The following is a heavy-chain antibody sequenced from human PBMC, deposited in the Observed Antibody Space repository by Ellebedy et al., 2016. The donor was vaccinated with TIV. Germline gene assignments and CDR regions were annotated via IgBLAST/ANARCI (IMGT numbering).Heavy chain of an antibody. D-gene: IGHD3-10*01. Sequence: ASVKVSCKASGGTFRNYAITWVRQAPGQGLEWMGGITPFFGTTDYAQKFQGRVTITADESTGTAYMELSSLRYEDTAVYYCARSGGPYYYGMDVWGQGTTVTVS. J-gene: IGHJ6*02. CDR2: ITPFFGTT. CDR1: GGTFRNYA. CDR3: ARSGGPYYYGMDV. V-gene: IGHV1-69*13.